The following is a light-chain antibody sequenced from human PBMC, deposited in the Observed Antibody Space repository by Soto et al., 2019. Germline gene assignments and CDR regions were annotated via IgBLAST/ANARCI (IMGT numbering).Light chain of an antibody. J-gene: IGKJ1*01. V-gene: IGKV1-27*01. Sequence: DIQMTQSPSSLSAPVVDRVTITCRASQGIRHYLAWYQQKPGKVPKLLIYEASNLQSGVPSRFRGGGSGTEFTITISSLQPEDVATYYCQNFDSAPQTFGQGTKV. CDR2: EAS. CDR1: QGIRHY. CDR3: QNFDSAPQT.